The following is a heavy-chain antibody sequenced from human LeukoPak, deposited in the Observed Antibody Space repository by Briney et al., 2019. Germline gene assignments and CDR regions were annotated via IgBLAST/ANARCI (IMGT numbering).Heavy chain of an antibody. V-gene: IGHV4-34*01. CDR1: GGSFSGYY. CDR3: ARWGNVVAAIGLANYFFDY. D-gene: IGHD2-15*01. J-gene: IGHJ4*02. Sequence: TSETLSLTCAVYGGSFSGYYWSWICQPPGKGLEWIGDINHSGSTNYNPSLKSRVTISVDTSKNQFSLKVSFVTAADTAVYYCARWGNVVAAIGLANYFFDYWGQGTPVTVSS. CDR2: INHSGST.